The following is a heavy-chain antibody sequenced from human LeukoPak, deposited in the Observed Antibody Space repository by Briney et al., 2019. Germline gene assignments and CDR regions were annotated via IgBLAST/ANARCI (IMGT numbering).Heavy chain of an antibody. J-gene: IGHJ4*02. CDR3: ARVWDDNSPFDY. CDR2: INPNSGGT. D-gene: IGHD3-22*01. Sequence: ASVKVSCKASGYTFTGYYMHWVRQAPGQGLEWMGWINPNSGGTSSAQKFQGRVTMTRDTSISTAYMELSRLRSDDTAVYYCARVWDDNSPFDYWGQGTLVTVSS. V-gene: IGHV1-2*02. CDR1: GYTFTGYY.